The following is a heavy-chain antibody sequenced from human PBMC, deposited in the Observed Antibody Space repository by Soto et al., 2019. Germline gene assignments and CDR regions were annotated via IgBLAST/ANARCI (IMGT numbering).Heavy chain of an antibody. J-gene: IGHJ6*02. Sequence: ASVKVSCKASGYTFTSYYMHWVRQAPGQGLEWMGIINPSGGSTSYAQKFQGRVTMTRDTSTSTVYMELSSLRSEDTAVYYCARDTMVRGASLDYYYYYCMDVWRQGTTVTVSS. CDR3: ARDTMVRGASLDYYYYYCMDV. D-gene: IGHD3-10*01. V-gene: IGHV1-46*01. CDR2: INPSGGST. CDR1: GYTFTSYY.